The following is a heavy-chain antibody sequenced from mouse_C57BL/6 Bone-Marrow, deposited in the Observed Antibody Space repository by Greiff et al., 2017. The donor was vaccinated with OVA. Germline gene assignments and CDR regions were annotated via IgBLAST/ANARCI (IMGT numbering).Heavy chain of an antibody. CDR3: AISDGYSYWYFDV. Sequence: VKLQQPGAELVKPGASVKVSCKASGYTFTSYWMHWVKQRPGQGLEWIGRIHPSDSDTNYNQKFKGKATLTVDKSSSTAYMQLSSLTSEDSAVYYCAISDGYSYWYFDVWGTGTTVTVSS. J-gene: IGHJ1*03. V-gene: IGHV1-74*01. D-gene: IGHD2-3*01. CDR2: IHPSDSDT. CDR1: GYTFTSYW.